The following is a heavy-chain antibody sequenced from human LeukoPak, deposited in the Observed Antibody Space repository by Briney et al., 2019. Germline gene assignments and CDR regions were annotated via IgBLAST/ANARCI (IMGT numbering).Heavy chain of an antibody. CDR1: GGSISSYY. J-gene: IGHJ6*02. CDR3: ARFAAVALDLYYYYGMDV. Sequence: SETLSLTCTASGGSISSYYWSWIRQPAGKGLEWIGRIYTSGSTNYNPSLKSRVTISVDTSKNQFSLKLSSVTAADTAVYYCARFAAVALDLYYYYGMDVWGQGTTVTVSS. V-gene: IGHV4-4*07. CDR2: IYTSGST.